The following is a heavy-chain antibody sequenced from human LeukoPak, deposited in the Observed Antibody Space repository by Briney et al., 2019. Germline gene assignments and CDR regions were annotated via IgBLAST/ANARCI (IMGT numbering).Heavy chain of an antibody. D-gene: IGHD3-10*01. V-gene: IGHV1-46*01. CDR3: ARPSYYYGSGNLNYFDY. CDR1: GYTFTSYY. CDR2: INPSGGST. Sequence: ASVKVSCKASGYTFTSYYMHWVRQAPGQGLEWMGIINPSGGSTSYAQKFQGRITMTRDTSTSTVYMELSSLRSEDTAVYYCARPSYYYGSGNLNYFDYWGQGTPVTVST. J-gene: IGHJ4*02.